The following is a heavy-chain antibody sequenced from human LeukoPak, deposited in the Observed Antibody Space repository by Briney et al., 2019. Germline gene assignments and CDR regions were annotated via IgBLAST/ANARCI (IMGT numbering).Heavy chain of an antibody. V-gene: IGHV3-23*01. D-gene: IGHD1-26*01. CDR3: AKEYTGTFSPFPSYFDN. CDR1: EFSVGSNY. CDR2: ITGSGGRT. Sequence: GGSLRLSCAASEFSVGSNYMTWVRQAPGKGLEWVSAITGSGGRTYYADSVKGRFTISRDNSKNTLYLQMNSLRAEDTAIYYCAKEYTGTFSPFPSYFDNWGQGTLVTVSS. J-gene: IGHJ4*02.